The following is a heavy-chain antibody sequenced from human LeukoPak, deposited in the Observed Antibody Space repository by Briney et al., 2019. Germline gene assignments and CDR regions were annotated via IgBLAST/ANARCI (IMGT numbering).Heavy chain of an antibody. CDR3: AGGVITGDY. V-gene: IGHV3-21*01. CDR1: GFTFSNHK. D-gene: IGHD3-16*01. J-gene: IGHJ4*02. CDR2: ISSSSSDI. Sequence: GGSLRLSCAVSGFTFSNHKMNWVRQAPGKGLEWVSSISSSSSDIYYAGSVKGRFTISRDNTKNSLYLQMNSLRAEDTAVYYCAGGVITGDYWGQGTLVTVSS.